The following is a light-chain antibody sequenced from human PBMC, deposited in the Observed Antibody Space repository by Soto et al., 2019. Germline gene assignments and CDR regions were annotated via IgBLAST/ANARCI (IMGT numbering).Light chain of an antibody. CDR2: GGS. V-gene: IGKV1-17*01. CDR3: LQYYVYPRT. CDR1: QAIRDD. J-gene: IGKJ1*01. Sequence: DIQMTQSPSSLSASVGDRVTITCRASQAIRDDLGWFQQKPGKAPKRLIYGGSTLHSGVPSRFSGSGSGTESTLTISSLQSEDSATYYCLQYYVYPRTFGQGTKVDIK.